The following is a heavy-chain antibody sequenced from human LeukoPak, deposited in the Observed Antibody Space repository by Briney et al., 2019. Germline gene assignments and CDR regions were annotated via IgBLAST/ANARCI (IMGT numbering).Heavy chain of an antibody. Sequence: GGSLRLSCAASGFTFSSYAMSWVRQAPGKGLEWVSAISGSGVSTYYAGSVKGRFTISRDNSKNTLYLQMNSLRAEDTAIYFCATGAYCDHWGQGTLVTVSS. J-gene: IGHJ4*02. V-gene: IGHV3-23*01. CDR2: ISGSGVST. CDR3: ATGAYCDH. CDR1: GFTFSSYA.